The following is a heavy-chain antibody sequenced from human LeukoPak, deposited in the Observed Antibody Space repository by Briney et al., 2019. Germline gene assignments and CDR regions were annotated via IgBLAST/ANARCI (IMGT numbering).Heavy chain of an antibody. D-gene: IGHD3-22*01. J-gene: IGHJ3*02. CDR2: T. CDR3: ARQLDSSGYYPYDAFDI. Sequence: SETLSLTCTVSGVSISSYYWSWIRQPPGKGLEWIGSTNYNPSLKSRVTISVDTSKNQFSLKLSSVTAADTAVYYCARQLDSSGYYPYDAFDIWGQGTMVTVSS. V-gene: IGHV4-59*08. CDR1: GVSISSYY.